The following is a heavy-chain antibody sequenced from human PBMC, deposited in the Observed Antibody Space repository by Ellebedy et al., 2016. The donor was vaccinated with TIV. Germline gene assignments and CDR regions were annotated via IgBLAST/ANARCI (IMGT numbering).Heavy chain of an antibody. CDR1: GYTLTELS. Sequence: AASVKVSCKVSGYTLTELSIHWVRQAPGQWLEWMGGIDPEDGETIYAQKVQGRVTMTEDTSTDTAYMELSSLRSEDTAVYYCVTDLEDGNYVRFFDLWGRGTLVTVSS. J-gene: IGHJ2*01. CDR3: VTDLEDGNYVRFFDL. CDR2: IDPEDGET. D-gene: IGHD3-16*01. V-gene: IGHV1-24*01.